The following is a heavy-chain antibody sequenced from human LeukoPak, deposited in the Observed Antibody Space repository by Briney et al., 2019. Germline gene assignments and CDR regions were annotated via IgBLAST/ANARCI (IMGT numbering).Heavy chain of an antibody. CDR1: GFTFSSYA. Sequence: GGSLRLSCAASGFTFSSYAMSWVRQAPGKGLEWVSAISGSGGSTYYADSVKGRFTISRDNSKNTLYLQMNGLRVEDTAVYYCAKDRRGGSYYAATLDIWGQGTMVTVSS. V-gene: IGHV3-23*01. J-gene: IGHJ3*02. CDR3: AKDRRGGSYYAATLDI. CDR2: ISGSGGST. D-gene: IGHD1-26*01.